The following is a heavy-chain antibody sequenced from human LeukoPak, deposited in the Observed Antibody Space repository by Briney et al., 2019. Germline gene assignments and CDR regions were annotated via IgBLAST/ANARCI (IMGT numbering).Heavy chain of an antibody. J-gene: IGHJ4*02. V-gene: IGHV3-9*01. D-gene: IGHD3-10*01. CDR1: GFTFSSYA. Sequence: PGGSLRLSCAASGFTFSSYAMSWVRQAPGKGLEWVSGISWNGGSINYADSVKGRFTISRDNAKNSLYLQMNSLRAEDTALYYCAKDATYYYDSGSADFWGQGTRVTVSS. CDR3: AKDATYYYDSGSADF. CDR2: ISWNGGSI.